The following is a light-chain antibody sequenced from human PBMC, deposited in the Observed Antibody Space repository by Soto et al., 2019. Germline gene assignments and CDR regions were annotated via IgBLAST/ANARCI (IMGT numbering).Light chain of an antibody. J-gene: IGKJ1*01. Sequence: EIVLTQSPGTLSLSPVERATLSCRASQSVNRSYLGWYQQRPGQAPRLLIYGASNRATGIPDRFSGSGSGTDFTLTISRVEPEDFALYYCQQYVISPWTFGQGTKVEI. CDR3: QQYVISPWT. CDR1: QSVNRSY. CDR2: GAS. V-gene: IGKV3-20*01.